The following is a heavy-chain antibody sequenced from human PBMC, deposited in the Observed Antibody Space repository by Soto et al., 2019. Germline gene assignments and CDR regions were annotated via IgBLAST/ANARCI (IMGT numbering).Heavy chain of an antibody. CDR1: GASISSTTSGDW. D-gene: IGHD1-26*01. CDR3: AKMVGATLVDY. CDR2: IHHSANT. J-gene: IGHJ4*02. Sequence: QVQLQESGPGLVKPSGPLSLTCSVPGASISSTTSGDWWSWVRQPQGKGLEWIGEIHHSANTNYNPSLKSRVTMSVDKSKNQFSLRLSSVTAADTAVYYCAKMVGATLVDYWGQGTLVTVSS. V-gene: IGHV4-4*02.